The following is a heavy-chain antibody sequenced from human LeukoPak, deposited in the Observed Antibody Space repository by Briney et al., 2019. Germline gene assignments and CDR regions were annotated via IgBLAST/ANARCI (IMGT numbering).Heavy chain of an antibody. V-gene: IGHV3-30*03. CDR1: AFTFSSYD. Sequence: GRSLRLSCVPSAFTFSSYDMNWVRQAPGKGLEWVTLISYDGRNKDYADSVKGRFTLSRDNSKNTLYLQMSTVRADYMAVDYCAGTVVGAGYYFDSWGEGALVTVSS. CDR3: AGTVVGAGYYFDS. CDR2: ISYDGRNK. D-gene: IGHD6-19*01. J-gene: IGHJ4*02.